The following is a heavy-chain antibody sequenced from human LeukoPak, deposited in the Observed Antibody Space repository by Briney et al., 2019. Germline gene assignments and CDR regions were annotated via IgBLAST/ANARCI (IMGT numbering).Heavy chain of an antibody. CDR3: ARPYYDFWSGCYIDNTVDY. D-gene: IGHD3-3*01. CDR1: GYTFTSYA. CDR2: INTNTGNP. V-gene: IGHV7-4-1*02. J-gene: IGHJ4*02. Sequence: ASVKVSCKASGYTFTSYAMNWVRQAPGQGLEWMGWINTNTGNPTYAQGFTGRFVFSLDTSVSTAYLQISSLKAEDTAVYYCARPYYDFWSGCYIDNTVDYWGQGTLVTVSS.